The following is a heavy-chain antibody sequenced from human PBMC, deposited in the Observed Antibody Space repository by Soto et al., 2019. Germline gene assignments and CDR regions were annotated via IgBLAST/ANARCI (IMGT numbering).Heavy chain of an antibody. J-gene: IGHJ5*02. CDR1: GFTFTKYA. CDR2: ISASGGTT. Sequence: EVQLLESGGGLVQPGGSLRLSCAASGFTFTKYAMSWVRQAPGKGLEWVSAISASGGTTYYADSVKGRFTISRDNSKNTLYLHMNSLRAEDTAVYYCAKFAAAGLFTYNWFDPWGQGTLVTVSS. CDR3: AKFAAAGLFTYNWFDP. D-gene: IGHD6-13*01. V-gene: IGHV3-23*01.